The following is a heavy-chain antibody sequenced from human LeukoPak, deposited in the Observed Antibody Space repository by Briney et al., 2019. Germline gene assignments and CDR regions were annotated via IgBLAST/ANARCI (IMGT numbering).Heavy chain of an antibody. J-gene: IGHJ1*01. V-gene: IGHV3-23*01. CDR1: GFTFSSYA. CDR2: ISGSGGST. Sequence: GGSLRLSCAASGFTFSSYAMSWVRQAPGKGLEWVSAISGSGGSTYYADSVKGRFTISRDNSKNTLYLQMNSLRAEAAAVYYCATDIPGIATGCTGDFQHWGQGTLVTGS. CDR3: ATDIPGIATGCTGDFQH. D-gene: IGHD6-13*01.